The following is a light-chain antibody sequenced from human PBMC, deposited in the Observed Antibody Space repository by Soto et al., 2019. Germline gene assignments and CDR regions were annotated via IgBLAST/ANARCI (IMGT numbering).Light chain of an antibody. Sequence: DIQMTQSPSSLSASVGDTVTITCRASQTISNYLNWYQQKPGKAPKLLISAASSLQSGVPSRFIGSGSGTDFALIITSLQPGDFATYYCQQSYSTPPFTFGPGTTVDMK. J-gene: IGKJ3*01. CDR1: QTISNY. CDR3: QQSYSTPPFT. V-gene: IGKV1-39*01. CDR2: AAS.